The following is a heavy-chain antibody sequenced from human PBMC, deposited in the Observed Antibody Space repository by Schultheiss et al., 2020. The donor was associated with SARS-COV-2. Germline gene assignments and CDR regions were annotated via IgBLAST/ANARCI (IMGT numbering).Heavy chain of an antibody. J-gene: IGHJ4*02. D-gene: IGHD3-22*01. Sequence: GGSLRLSCAASGFTFSSYWMHWVRQAPGKGLVWLSRISPDGINTNYADSVKGRFTISRDNSKNTLYLQMNSLRAEDTAVYYCARDSPTYYYDSSGYYFDYWGQGTLVTVSS. CDR3: ARDSPTYYYDSSGYYFDY. CDR1: GFTFSSYW. V-gene: IGHV3-74*01. CDR2: ISPDGINT.